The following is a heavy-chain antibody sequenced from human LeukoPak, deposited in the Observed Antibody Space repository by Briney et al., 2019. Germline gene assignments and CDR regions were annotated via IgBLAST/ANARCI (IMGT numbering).Heavy chain of an antibody. CDR3: AKDPVVYHGGSGWHYFDY. CDR1: GFAFGSYA. Sequence: GGSLRLSCAASGFAFGSYAMNWVHQAPGKGLEWVSAISRSGGSTYYADSVQGRFTISRDNSMDTLYLQMNSLKAEDTAVYYCAKDPVVYHGGSGWHYFDYWGQGTLVTVSS. V-gene: IGHV3-23*01. CDR2: ISRSGGST. D-gene: IGHD6-19*01. J-gene: IGHJ4*02.